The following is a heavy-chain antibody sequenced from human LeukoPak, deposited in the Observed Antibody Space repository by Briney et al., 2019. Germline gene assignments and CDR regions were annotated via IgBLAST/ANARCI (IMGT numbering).Heavy chain of an antibody. CDR1: GGSISSGSYY. CDR3: ARVWFGESSLYYYYAMDV. Sequence: SETLSLTCTVSGGSISSGSYYWSWIRQPAGKGLEWIGRIYTSGSTNYNPSLKSRVTISVDTSKNQFSLKLNSVTAADTAVYYCARVWFGESSLYYYYAMDVWGQGTTVTVSS. J-gene: IGHJ6*02. V-gene: IGHV4-61*02. D-gene: IGHD3-10*01. CDR2: IYTSGST.